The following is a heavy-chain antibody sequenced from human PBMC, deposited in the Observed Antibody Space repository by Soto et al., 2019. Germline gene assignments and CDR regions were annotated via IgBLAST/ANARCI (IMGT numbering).Heavy chain of an antibody. Sequence: QLLESGPGLVKPSETLSLTCTVSSAPVSSSTYTWGWIRQPPGKGLEWIGSIYYSGSTYYNPSLNSRVTVSVDTSKNQLSPKDTSVTAADTAVYYCARLHGYLFSSSCHGHYAMDVWGQGTTVTVS. CDR2: IYYSGST. CDR3: ARLHGYLFSSSCHGHYAMDV. CDR1: SAPVSSSTYT. D-gene: IGHD2-2*01. V-gene: IGHV4-39*01. J-gene: IGHJ6*02.